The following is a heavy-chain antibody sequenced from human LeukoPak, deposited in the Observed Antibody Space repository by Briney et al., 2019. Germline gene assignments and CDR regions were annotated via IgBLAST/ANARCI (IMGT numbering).Heavy chain of an antibody. CDR2: INSDGSST. J-gene: IGHJ4*02. CDR3: ARDRIAVAGPIDY. V-gene: IGHV3-74*01. CDR1: GFTFISYG. D-gene: IGHD6-19*01. Sequence: GGSLRLSCAASGFTFISYGMHWVRQAPGKGLVWVSRINSDGSSTSYADSVKGRFTISRDNAKNTLYLQMNSLRAEDTAVYYCARDRIAVAGPIDYWGQGTLVTVSS.